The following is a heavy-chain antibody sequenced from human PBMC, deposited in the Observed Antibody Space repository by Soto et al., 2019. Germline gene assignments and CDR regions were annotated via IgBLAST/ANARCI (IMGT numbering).Heavy chain of an antibody. CDR3: AKSRYSDSSGDFYDY. CDR1: GFTFSDYY. D-gene: IGHD3-22*01. CDR2: ISSSSGST. Sequence: GGSLRLSCAASGFTFSDYYMSWIRQAPGKGLEYISYISSSSGSTNYADSVKGRFTISRDNAKNSLYLQMSSLRAEDTAVYYCAKSRYSDSSGDFYDYWGQGTLVTVSS. J-gene: IGHJ4*02. V-gene: IGHV3-11*03.